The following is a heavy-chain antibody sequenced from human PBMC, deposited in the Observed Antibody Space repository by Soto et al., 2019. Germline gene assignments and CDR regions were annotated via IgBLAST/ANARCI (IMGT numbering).Heavy chain of an antibody. CDR1: GGSFSGYY. V-gene: IGHV4-34*01. CDR3: ARETVTDFDY. D-gene: IGHD4-17*01. J-gene: IGHJ4*02. Sequence: SETLSLTCAVYGGSFSGYYWSWIRQPPGKGLEWIGEINHSGSTNYNPSLKSRVTISVDTSKNQFSLKLSSVTAADTAVYYCARETVTDFDYWGQGTLVTVSS. CDR2: INHSGST.